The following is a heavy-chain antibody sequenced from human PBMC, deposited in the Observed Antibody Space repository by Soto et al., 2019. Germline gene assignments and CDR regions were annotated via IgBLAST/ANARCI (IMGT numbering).Heavy chain of an antibody. CDR3: AKEGAVAADFDY. D-gene: IGHD6-19*01. Sequence: GGSLRLSCVASGFTFSNYAMHWVRQAPGKGLGWVAVISSDGSEKYYLDSVRDRFTISRDNSKNTLYLQMNSLRAEDTAVYYCAKEGAVAADFDYWGQGTLVTVSS. CDR2: ISSDGSEK. J-gene: IGHJ4*02. V-gene: IGHV3-30*18. CDR1: GFTFSNYA.